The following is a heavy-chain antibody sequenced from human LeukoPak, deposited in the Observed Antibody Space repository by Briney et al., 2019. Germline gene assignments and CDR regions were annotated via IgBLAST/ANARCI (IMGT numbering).Heavy chain of an antibody. Sequence: SETLSLTCAVYGGYFSSYYWSWIRQSPGKGLEWIAEINHRGDTNYNPSVKSRVTISVDTSKNQFSLKVTSLTAADTAVYYCARGLTISETGYFDYWGQGTLVTVSS. D-gene: IGHD1-1*01. CDR2: INHRGDT. J-gene: IGHJ4*03. V-gene: IGHV4-34*01. CDR3: ARGLTISETGYFDY. CDR1: GGYFSSYY.